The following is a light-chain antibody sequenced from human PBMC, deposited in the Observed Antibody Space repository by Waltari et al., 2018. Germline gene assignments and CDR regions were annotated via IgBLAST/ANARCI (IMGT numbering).Light chain of an antibody. CDR1: QRISNY. CDR3: HQRSDWGT. CDR2: DTS. J-gene: IGKJ4*01. Sequence: EIVLTQSPATLSLSPGERATLSCRASQRISNYLAWYQQKRGQAPRLRLYDTSNRATGSPARFSGSGSGTEFTRTISSLEPEDFAVYYCHQRSDWGTFGGGTKVEI. V-gene: IGKV3-11*01.